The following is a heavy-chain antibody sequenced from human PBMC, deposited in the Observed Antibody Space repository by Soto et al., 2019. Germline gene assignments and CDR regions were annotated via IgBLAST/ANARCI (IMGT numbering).Heavy chain of an antibody. V-gene: IGHV3-9*01. D-gene: IGHD3-9*01. CDR3: AKDSIRYFDWLFHY. J-gene: IGHJ4*02. Sequence: GGSLRLSCAASGFAFDDYAMHWVRQAPGKGLEWVSGISWNSGSIGYADSVKGRFTISRDNAKNSLYLQMNSLRAEDTALYYCAKDSIRYFDWLFHYWGQGTLVTVSS. CDR2: ISWNSGSI. CDR1: GFAFDDYA.